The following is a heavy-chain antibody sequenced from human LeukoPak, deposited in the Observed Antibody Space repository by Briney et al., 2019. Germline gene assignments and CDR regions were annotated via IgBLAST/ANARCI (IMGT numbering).Heavy chain of an antibody. CDR2: ISGSGGST. CDR3: AKGGRAGGSISTLRGVRNSYYYMDV. J-gene: IGHJ6*03. V-gene: IGHV3-23*01. Sequence: PGGTLRLSCGASGFTFSSYGMSWVRQAPGKGLEWVSGISGSGGSTYYADSVKGRFTISRDNSKNTLYLQMNSLRAEDTAVYYCAKGGRAGGSISTLRGVRNSYYYMDVWGKGTTVTISS. D-gene: IGHD3-10*01. CDR1: GFTFSSYG.